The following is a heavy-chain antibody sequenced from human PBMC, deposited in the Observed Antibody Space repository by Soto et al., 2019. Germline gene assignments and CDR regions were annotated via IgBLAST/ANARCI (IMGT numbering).Heavy chain of an antibody. CDR2: FNSKSGGT. CDR3: ASHHSTHCSNGVCSFLHNHDMHV. Sequence: ASVKVCCEASGYSFSVYYIDWVRQAPGQRLGWLGRFNSKSGGTSTAQRFQGWVTLSTDSSIRTASMKPTRLTSDDTANYYCASHHSTHCSNGVCSFLHNHDMHVWGQRTTVTLS. J-gene: IGHJ6*02. D-gene: IGHD2-8*01. V-gene: IGHV1-2*04. CDR1: GYSFSVYY.